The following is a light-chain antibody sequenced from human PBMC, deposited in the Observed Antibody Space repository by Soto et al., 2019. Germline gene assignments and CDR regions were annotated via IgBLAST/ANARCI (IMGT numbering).Light chain of an antibody. CDR1: QSVSRSS. Sequence: EIVLTQSPGTLPLSPGKRATLSCRASQSVSRSSLAWYQQKPGQAPRLLIYDASSRATGIPDRFSGSGSGTDFTLTISRLEPEDFAVYFCQQYGSSPYTFGQGTKLEIK. CDR3: QQYGSSPYT. CDR2: DAS. J-gene: IGKJ2*01. V-gene: IGKV3-20*01.